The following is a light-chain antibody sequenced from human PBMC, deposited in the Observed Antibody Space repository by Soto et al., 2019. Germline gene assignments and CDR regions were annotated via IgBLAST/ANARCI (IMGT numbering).Light chain of an antibody. CDR1: QSISSY. Sequence: DIQMTQSPSSLSASVGDRVTITCRASQSISSYLNWYQQKPGKAPKLLIYAASSLQSGDPSRFSGSGSGIDFTLTISSLQPEDFATYYCQQSYSTPRTFGQGTKVEIK. V-gene: IGKV1-39*01. CDR3: QQSYSTPRT. CDR2: AAS. J-gene: IGKJ1*01.